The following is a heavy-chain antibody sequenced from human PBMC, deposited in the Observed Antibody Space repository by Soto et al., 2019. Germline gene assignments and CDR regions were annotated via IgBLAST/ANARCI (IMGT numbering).Heavy chain of an antibody. D-gene: IGHD3-3*01. J-gene: IGHJ6*03. CDR2: ISAYNGNT. CDR1: GYTFTIYG. V-gene: IGHV1-18*01. Sequence: ASVKVSCKASGYTFTIYGISWVRQAPGQGLKWMGWISAYNGNTNYAQKLQGRVTMTTDTSTSTAYMEMRSLRSDDTAVYYCAYSSGYYMNPYYYYYMDVWGKGTTVTVSS. CDR3: AYSSGYYMNPYYYYYMDV.